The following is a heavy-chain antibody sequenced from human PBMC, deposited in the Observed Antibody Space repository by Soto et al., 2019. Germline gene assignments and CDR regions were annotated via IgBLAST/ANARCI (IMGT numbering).Heavy chain of an antibody. CDR2: MNPNSGNT. Sequence: ASVKVSCKASGYTFTSYGINWVRQATGLGLEWMGWMNPNSGNTGYAQKFQGRVTMTRNTSISTAYMELSSLRSEDTAVYYCARETLPDSSSWGNYYYYGMDVWGQGTTVTVSS. CDR3: ARETLPDSSSWGNYYYYGMDV. CDR1: GYTFTSYG. V-gene: IGHV1-8*01. D-gene: IGHD6-13*01. J-gene: IGHJ6*02.